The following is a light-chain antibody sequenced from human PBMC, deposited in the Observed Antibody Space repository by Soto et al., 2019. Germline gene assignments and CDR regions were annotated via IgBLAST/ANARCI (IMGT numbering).Light chain of an antibody. V-gene: IGLV1-40*01. CDR3: QSYGDSRSGYG. J-gene: IGLJ1*01. Sequence: QSVLTQPPSVSGAPGQRVTISCTGSNSNIGAGYDVHWYQQLPGTAPKLLIYGNSNRPSGVPDRFSGSKSGTSASLTITGLQAEDEADYYCQSYGDSRSGYGFGTGTKVTVL. CDR1: NSNIGAGYD. CDR2: GNS.